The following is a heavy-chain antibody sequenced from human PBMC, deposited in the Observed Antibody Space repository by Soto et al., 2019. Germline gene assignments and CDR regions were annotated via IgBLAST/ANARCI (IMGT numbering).Heavy chain of an antibody. CDR2: ISGSGGTL. J-gene: IGHJ5*02. CDR1: GFTFNTSE. CDR3: ARLLTVTTDDH. V-gene: IGHV3-48*03. D-gene: IGHD4-17*01. Sequence: GSLKLSCAASGFTFNTSEMHWVRQAPGKGLEWVSYISGSGGTLYSADSVKGRFTISRDNAKKSLYLRMNSLRAEATAVYYCARLLTVTTDDHCGQGSLVTVSS.